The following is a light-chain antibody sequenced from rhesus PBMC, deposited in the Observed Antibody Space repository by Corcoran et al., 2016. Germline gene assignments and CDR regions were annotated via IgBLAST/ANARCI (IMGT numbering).Light chain of an antibody. Sequence: DIQMTQSPSSLSASVGDKVTILSRASQGISSWLVWYQQKPGKAPQLLIHAASSLQSGVPSRFSGSGAGTDYTLTISRLQPEDFATYYGQQGYNPPYSFSQGTKVEIK. J-gene: IGKJ2*01. CDR2: AAS. CDR3: QQGYNPPYS. V-gene: IGKV1-18*01. CDR1: QGISSW.